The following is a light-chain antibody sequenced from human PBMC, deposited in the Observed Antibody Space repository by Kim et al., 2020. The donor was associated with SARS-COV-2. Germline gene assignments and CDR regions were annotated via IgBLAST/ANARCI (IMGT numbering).Light chain of an antibody. V-gene: IGKV3-15*01. J-gene: IGKJ4*01. CDR2: GAS. CDR3: QQYNNWPPLT. CDR1: QSIYNN. Sequence: EVVMTQSPATLSVSPVERATLSCRASQSIYNNLAWYQQKAGQAPRLLIHGASTRATGIPARFSGSGSGTDFTLTISSLQSEDFAVYYCQQYNNWPPLTFGGGTKVEIK.